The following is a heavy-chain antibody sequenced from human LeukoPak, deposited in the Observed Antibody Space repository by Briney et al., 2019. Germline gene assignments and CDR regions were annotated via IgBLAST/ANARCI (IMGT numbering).Heavy chain of an antibody. D-gene: IGHD3-3*01. J-gene: IGHJ6*02. V-gene: IGHV3-74*01. CDR3: ARTISYTNYGMDA. CDR2: INSDGSST. CDR1: GFTLSSYW. Sequence: PGGSLRLSCAASGFTLSSYWMHWVRQVPGRGLVWVSRINSDGSSTSYADSVKGRFTISRDNAKNTLYLQMNSLRAEDTAVYYCARTISYTNYGMDAWGQGTTVTVSS.